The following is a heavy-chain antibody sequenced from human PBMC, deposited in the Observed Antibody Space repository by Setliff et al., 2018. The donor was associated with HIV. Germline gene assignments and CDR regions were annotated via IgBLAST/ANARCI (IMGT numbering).Heavy chain of an antibody. CDR3: ARRGVPQQIDLDS. J-gene: IGHJ5*01. D-gene: IGHD3-10*01. Sequence: ASVKVSCKASGYTFTSYYIHWVRQAPGQGLEWMGRINPSGGSTSYAQKFQGRVTMTRDTSTSTVYMELSSLRSEDTAMYHCARRGVPQQIDLDSWGHGTLVSAPQ. V-gene: IGHV1-46*01. CDR1: GYTFTSYY. CDR2: INPSGGST.